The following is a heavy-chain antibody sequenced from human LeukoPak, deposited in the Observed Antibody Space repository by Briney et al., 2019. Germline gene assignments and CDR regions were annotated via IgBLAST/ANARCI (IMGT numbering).Heavy chain of an antibody. V-gene: IGHV3-23*01. CDR3: ARGVGGSWFDPGDY. CDR1: GVTFTSYA. Sequence: GGSLILSCVGSGVTFTSYAMTWVRQAPGKGLEWVSAISGSGGSTSYADSVKGRFTISRDTSKNTLYLQMNSLRAEDTAIYYCARGVGGSWFDPGDYWGQGTLVTVSS. CDR2: ISGSGGST. J-gene: IGHJ4*02. D-gene: IGHD6-13*01.